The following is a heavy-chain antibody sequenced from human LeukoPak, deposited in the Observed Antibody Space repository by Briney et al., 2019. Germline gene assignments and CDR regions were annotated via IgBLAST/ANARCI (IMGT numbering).Heavy chain of an antibody. CDR3: ARGTNFYYYYYYMDV. CDR2: MNPNRGNT. J-gene: IGHJ6*03. D-gene: IGHD4/OR15-4a*01. Sequence: ASVKVSCKASGYTFTSYDINWVRQAPGQGLEWMGWMNPNRGNTGYAQKFQGRVTMTRNTSISTAYMELSSLRSEDTAVYYCARGTNFYYYYYYMDVWGKGTTVTVSS. CDR1: GYTFTSYD. V-gene: IGHV1-8*01.